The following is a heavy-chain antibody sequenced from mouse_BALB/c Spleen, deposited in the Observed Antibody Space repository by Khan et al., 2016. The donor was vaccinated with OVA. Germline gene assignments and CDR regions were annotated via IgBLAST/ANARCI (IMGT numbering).Heavy chain of an antibody. CDR1: GYSITSDYA. J-gene: IGHJ2*01. Sequence: VQLKESGPGLVKPSQSLSLTCTVTGYSITSDYAWNWIRQFPGNKLEWMGYISYSGNTKYNPSLKSRISINRETYKNQLFLQLNSVTTEDTATYYCARIYGGDFDYWGQGTTLTVSS. D-gene: IGHD1-1*01. V-gene: IGHV3-2*02. CDR2: ISYSGNT. CDR3: ARIYGGDFDY.